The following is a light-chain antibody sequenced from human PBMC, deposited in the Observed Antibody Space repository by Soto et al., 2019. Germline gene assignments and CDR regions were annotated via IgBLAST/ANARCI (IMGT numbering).Light chain of an antibody. J-gene: IGKJ2*01. CDR3: QQYHNWPPYT. CDR1: QSVSTN. V-gene: IGKV3-15*01. Sequence: EIVMTQSPATLSVSPGERATLSCRASQSVSTNLAWYQQKPGQAPRLLMYGASTRATGIPARFSGSGSGTEFTLTISSLQSEDFAVYYCQQYHNWPPYTFGQGPSWRSN. CDR2: GAS.